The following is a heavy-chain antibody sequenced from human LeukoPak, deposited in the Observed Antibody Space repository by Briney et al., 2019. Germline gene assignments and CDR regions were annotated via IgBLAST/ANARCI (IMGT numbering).Heavy chain of an antibody. CDR3: ARARIDY. CDR2: IKQDGSEK. Sequence: PGGSLRLSCVASGFTLKNAWMSWVRHAPGKGLEWVANIKQDGSEKYYVDSVKGRFTISRDNAKNSLYLQMNSLRAEDTAVYYCARARIDYWGQGTLVTVSS. J-gene: IGHJ4*02. V-gene: IGHV3-7*04. CDR1: GFTLKNAW.